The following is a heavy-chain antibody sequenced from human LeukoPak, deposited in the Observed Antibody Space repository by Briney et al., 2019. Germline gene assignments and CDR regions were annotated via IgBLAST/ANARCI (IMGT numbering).Heavy chain of an antibody. J-gene: IGHJ6*03. Sequence: GGSLRLSCAASGFAFISTSVHWVRQAPGKGLEWLSYSSTVTGNIYYADSVKGRFAISRDNAKSSLYLQMSSLRAEDTAVYFCATTGNFYDMDVWGKGTTVTVSS. CDR2: SSTVTGNI. CDR3: ATTGNFYDMDV. V-gene: IGHV3-48*04. D-gene: IGHD1-1*01. CDR1: GFAFISTS.